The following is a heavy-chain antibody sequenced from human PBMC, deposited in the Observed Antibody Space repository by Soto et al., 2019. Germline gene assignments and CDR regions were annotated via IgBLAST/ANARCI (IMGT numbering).Heavy chain of an antibody. Sequence: SLSLSCAASGFTFDVYAMRWVRQAPGKGLEWVSGISWNSGSIGYADSVKGRFTISRDNAENSLYLQMNSLRAEDTALYYCAKDMEPTGSAYEDPGYFDSWGQGTPVTVSS. CDR1: GFTFDVYA. V-gene: IGHV3-9*01. CDR3: AKDMEPTGSAYEDPGYFDS. D-gene: IGHD5-12*01. J-gene: IGHJ4*02. CDR2: ISWNSGSI.